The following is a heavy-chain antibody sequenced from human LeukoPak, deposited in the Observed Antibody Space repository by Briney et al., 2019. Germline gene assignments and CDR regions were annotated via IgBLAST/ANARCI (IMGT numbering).Heavy chain of an antibody. Sequence: ASVKVSCKASGYTFTSYGISWVRQAPGQGLEWMGWISTYNGNTNYAQKLQGRVTMTRNTFISTAYMELSSLRSEDTALYYCARASSGWSFDYWGQGTLVTVSS. CDR3: ARASSGWSFDY. V-gene: IGHV1-18*01. CDR1: GYTFTSYG. D-gene: IGHD6-19*01. CDR2: ISTYNGNT. J-gene: IGHJ4*02.